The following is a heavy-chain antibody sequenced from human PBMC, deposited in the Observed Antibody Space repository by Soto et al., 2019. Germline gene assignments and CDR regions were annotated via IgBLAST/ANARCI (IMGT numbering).Heavy chain of an antibody. CDR3: AKWSPAHDAFDI. J-gene: IGHJ3*02. CDR1: GFTFSSYG. CDR2: ISYDGSKK. V-gene: IGHV3-30*18. Sequence: QVQLVESGGGVVQPGRSLRLSCAASGFTFSSYGMHWVRQAPGKGLEWVAVISYDGSKKYYADSVKGRFTISRDNSKNTLYLQMNSLRAEDTAVYYCAKWSPAHDAFDIWGQGTMVTVSS.